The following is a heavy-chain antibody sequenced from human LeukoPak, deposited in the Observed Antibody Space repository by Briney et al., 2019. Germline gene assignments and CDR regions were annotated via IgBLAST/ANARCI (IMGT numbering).Heavy chain of an antibody. CDR2: IRYDGTTK. V-gene: IGHV3-30*02. D-gene: IGHD1-26*01. J-gene: IGHJ4*02. CDR3: AKDSSGSYFDY. CDR1: GFIFSSYG. Sequence: GGSLRLSCAASGFIFSSYGMHWVRQAPGQGLEWVTFIRYDGTTKYYGDSVKGRFTISRDNSKNTLYLQMNSLRAEDTAVYYCAKDSSGSYFDYWGQGTLVTVSS.